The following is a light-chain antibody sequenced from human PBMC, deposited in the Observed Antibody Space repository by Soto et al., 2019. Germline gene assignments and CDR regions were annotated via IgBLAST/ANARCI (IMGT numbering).Light chain of an antibody. CDR1: QSVSSN. Sequence: EIVMTQSPATLSVSPGERATLSCRASQSVSSNLAWYQQKPGQAPRLLIYGASTSATGIPARFSGSGSGTEFTLTISSLQSEDFAVYYCQHYNNWPITFGPGTRLEIK. V-gene: IGKV3-15*01. J-gene: IGKJ5*01. CDR2: GAS. CDR3: QHYNNWPIT.